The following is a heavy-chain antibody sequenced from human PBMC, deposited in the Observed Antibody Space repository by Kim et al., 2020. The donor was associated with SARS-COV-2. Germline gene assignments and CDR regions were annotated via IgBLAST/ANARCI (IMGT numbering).Heavy chain of an antibody. V-gene: IGHV3-30*04. J-gene: IGHJ4*02. CDR1: GFTFSSYA. D-gene: IGHD1-26*01. Sequence: GGSLRLSCAVSGFTFSSYAMHWVRQAPGKGLEWVAVITFDGSNKYYADAVKGRFTISRVNSNNTLHLQMNSLRPEDTAVFYCARGWYSGSRNPRLEYWGQGALVTVSS. CDR2: ITFDGSNK. CDR3: ARGWYSGSRNPRLEY.